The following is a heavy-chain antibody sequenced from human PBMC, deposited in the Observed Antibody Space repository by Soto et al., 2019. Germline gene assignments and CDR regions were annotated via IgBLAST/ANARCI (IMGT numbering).Heavy chain of an antibody. CDR2: ISAYNGNT. CDR3: ARDYPRGGHNHY. CDR1: GYTLTRYG. Sequence: GAPMKVSCKASGYTLTRYGISWGGQAPGQGLEWMGWISAYNGNTNYAQKLQGRVTMTTDTSTSTAYMELRSLRSDDTAVYYCARDYPRGGHNHYWGQGTLVTVSS. D-gene: IGHD2-15*01. J-gene: IGHJ4*02. V-gene: IGHV1-18*01.